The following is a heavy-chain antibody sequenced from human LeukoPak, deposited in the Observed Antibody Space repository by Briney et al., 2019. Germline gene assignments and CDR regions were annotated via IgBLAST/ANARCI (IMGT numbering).Heavy chain of an antibody. Sequence: GGSLRLSCAASGFTFSSYAMTWVRQAPGKGLEWVSAISGSGDSAYFADSVKGRFTISRDNSKNTLYLQMNSLRAEDTAVYYCARVMFVVVAAALDYWGQGTLVTVSS. V-gene: IGHV3-23*01. CDR3: ARVMFVVVAAALDY. CDR1: GFTFSSYA. J-gene: IGHJ4*02. D-gene: IGHD2-15*01. CDR2: ISGSGDSA.